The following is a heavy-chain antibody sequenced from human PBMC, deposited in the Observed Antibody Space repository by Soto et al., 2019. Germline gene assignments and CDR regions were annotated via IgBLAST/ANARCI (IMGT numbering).Heavy chain of an antibody. J-gene: IGHJ4*02. CDR3: AKPPSTAMGYDY. V-gene: IGHV3-23*01. CDR1: GFTFSSYA. Sequence: GGSLRLSCAASGFTFSSYAMSWVRQAPGKGLEWVSSICGSVGSTYYAVSVKGRFTISRDNSKNTLYLQMNSLRAEDTAVYYCAKPPSTAMGYDYWGQGTLVTVS. CDR2: ICGSVGST. D-gene: IGHD5-18*01.